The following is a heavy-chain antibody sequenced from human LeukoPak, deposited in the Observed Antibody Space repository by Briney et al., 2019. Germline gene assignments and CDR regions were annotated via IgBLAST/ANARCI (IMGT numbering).Heavy chain of an antibody. CDR3: ARDRVLGCLDF. V-gene: IGHV3-66*01. D-gene: IGHD3-16*01. Sequence: QPGGSLRLSCEASGFAVSARPMSWVRQAPGKGLEWVSVIYSGGSTYFADSVKGRFTIFRDNSKNTLYLQMNSLRAEDTAVYYCARDRVLGCLDFWGQGTLVTVSS. J-gene: IGHJ4*02. CDR1: GFAVSARP. CDR2: IYSGGST.